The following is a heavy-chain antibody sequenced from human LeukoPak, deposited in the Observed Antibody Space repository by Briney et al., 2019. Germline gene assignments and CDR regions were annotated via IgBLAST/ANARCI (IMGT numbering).Heavy chain of an antibody. V-gene: IGHV3-66*04. Sequence: GGSLRLSCAASGFIVGHNYMSWFRQATGKGLECVSIIYSGGGNSDGTTHYADSVKGRFTISRDSSKNTLYLQMNCLRAEDTAVYYCARRELLGYSYGLGAFNVWGQGTMVTVSS. CDR1: GFIVGHNY. D-gene: IGHD5-18*01. CDR2: IYSGGGNSDGTT. CDR3: ARRELLGYSYGLGAFNV. J-gene: IGHJ3*01.